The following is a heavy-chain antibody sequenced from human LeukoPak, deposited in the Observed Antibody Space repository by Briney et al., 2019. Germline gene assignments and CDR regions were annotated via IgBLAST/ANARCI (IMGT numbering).Heavy chain of an antibody. D-gene: IGHD4-17*01. J-gene: IGHJ3*02. V-gene: IGHV3-20*04. Sequence: PGGSLRLSCAASGFTFDDYGMSWVRQAPGKGLEWVSGINWMGGSTGYADSVKGRFTISRDNAKNSLYLQMNSLRAEDTALYYCARAHLRASAFDIWGQGTMVTVSS. CDR3: ARAHLRASAFDI. CDR2: INWMGGST. CDR1: GFTFDDYG.